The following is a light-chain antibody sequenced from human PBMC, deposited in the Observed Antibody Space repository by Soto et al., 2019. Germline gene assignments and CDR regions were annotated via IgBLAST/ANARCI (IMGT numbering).Light chain of an antibody. J-gene: IGLJ1*01. CDR1: SSDFGNYNL. V-gene: IGLV2-23*02. CDR3: CSFTSSNTHV. CDR2: EVN. Sequence: SALTQAAAVSGSPGQSITISCTGTSSDFGNYNLVSWYQQHPGKVPKLILFEVNKRPSGVSGRFSGSKSGNTASLTISGLQAEDEADYYCCSFTSSNTHVFGTGTKVTVL.